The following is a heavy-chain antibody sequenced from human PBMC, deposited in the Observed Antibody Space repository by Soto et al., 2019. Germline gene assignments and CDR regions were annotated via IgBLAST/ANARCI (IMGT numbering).Heavy chain of an antibody. CDR1: GFTFSSYG. Sequence: PGGSLRLSCAASGFTFSSYGMHWVRQAPGKGLEWVAVISYDGSNKYYADSVKGRFTISRDNSKNTLYLQMNSLRAEDTAVYYCLRHTSVRSSGARLGPQKYNWFDPWGQGTLVTVSS. V-gene: IGHV3-30*03. D-gene: IGHD3-10*01. CDR3: LRHTSVRSSGARLGPQKYNWFDP. J-gene: IGHJ5*02. CDR2: ISYDGSNK.